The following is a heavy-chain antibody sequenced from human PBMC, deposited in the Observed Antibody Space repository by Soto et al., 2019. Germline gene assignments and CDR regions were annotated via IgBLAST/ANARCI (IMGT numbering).Heavy chain of an antibody. CDR2: IKQDGSEK. V-gene: IGHV3-7*01. J-gene: IGHJ4*02. CDR3: ARWRTRWLSFAY. CDR1: GFTFSSYW. D-gene: IGHD5-12*01. Sequence: EVQLVESGGGLVQPGGSLRLSCAASGFTFSSYWMSWVRQAPGKGLEWVANIKQDGSEKYYVDSVKGRFTISRDNGKNSLYLQMNRLRAEDTAVYYCARWRTRWLSFAYWGQGTLVTVSS.